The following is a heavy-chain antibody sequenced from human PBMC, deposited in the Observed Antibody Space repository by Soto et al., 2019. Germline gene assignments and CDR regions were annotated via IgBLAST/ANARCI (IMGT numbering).Heavy chain of an antibody. Sequence: GGSLRLSCAATGFTISSDGMNWVRQTPGKGLEWVSAISGSGDGRYCADSVKGRFTISRDNSKNTVYLQMNSLRADDTAVYYCVKSPRSGYEAPWDYWGQGTQVTVSS. D-gene: IGHD5-12*01. CDR1: GFTISSDG. CDR2: ISGSGDGR. CDR3: VKSPRSGYEAPWDY. V-gene: IGHV3-23*01. J-gene: IGHJ4*02.